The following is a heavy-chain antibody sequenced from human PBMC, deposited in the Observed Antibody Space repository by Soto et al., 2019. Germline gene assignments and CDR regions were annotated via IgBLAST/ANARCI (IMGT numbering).Heavy chain of an antibody. V-gene: IGHV1-18*01. D-gene: IGHD5-18*01. CDR2: ISAYNGNT. Sequence: QVQLVQSGAEVKKPGASVKVSCKASGYTFTSYGISWVRQAPGQGLEWMGWISAYNGNTNYAQKLQGRVTMTTDTADSTAYMELRSLRSDDTAVYYCARRESQRYSCGIAYWGQGTLVTVSS. CDR1: GYTFTSYG. J-gene: IGHJ4*02. CDR3: ARRESQRYSCGIAY.